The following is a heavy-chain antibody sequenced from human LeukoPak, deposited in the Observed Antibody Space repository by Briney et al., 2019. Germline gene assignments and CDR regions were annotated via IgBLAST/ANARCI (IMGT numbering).Heavy chain of an antibody. CDR1: GFTFSSYS. V-gene: IGHV3-21*01. Sequence: GGSLRLSCAASGFTFSSYSMNWVRQAPGKGLEWVSSISSSSNYIYYADSVKGRFTISRDNAKNSLSLQMNSLRAEDTAVYYCARVLPYDYINRFDRWGQGTLVTVSS. J-gene: IGHJ5*02. D-gene: IGHD4-11*01. CDR3: ARVLPYDYINRFDR. CDR2: ISSSSNYI.